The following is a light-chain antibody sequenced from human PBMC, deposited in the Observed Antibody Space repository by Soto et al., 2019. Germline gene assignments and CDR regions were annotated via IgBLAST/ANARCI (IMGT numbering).Light chain of an antibody. CDR1: QGISNY. Sequence: DIQMTQSPSSLSASVGDRVTITCRASQGISNYLAWYQQKPGKVPKLLIYTASTLQSGVTSRFSGSGSGTDFTLTISSLQPEDVATYYCQNYNSAPQLTFGGGTKVEIK. V-gene: IGKV1-27*01. CDR2: TAS. J-gene: IGKJ4*01. CDR3: QNYNSAPQLT.